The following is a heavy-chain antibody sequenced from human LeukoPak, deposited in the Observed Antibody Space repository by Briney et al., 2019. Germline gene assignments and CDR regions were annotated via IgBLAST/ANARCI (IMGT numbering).Heavy chain of an antibody. V-gene: IGHV3-69-1*01. CDR3: ARDERAGSGWYFVY. CDR2: IGSDGTT. CDR1: GFSFSDYA. D-gene: IGHD6-19*01. Sequence: GGSLRLSCAASGFSFSDYAMSWVRQAPGKGLEWVSGIGSDGTTHHAESVKGRFAISRDNAKNSLYLQMNSLRDEDTAVYYCARDERAGSGWYFVYWGQGTLVTVSS. J-gene: IGHJ4*02.